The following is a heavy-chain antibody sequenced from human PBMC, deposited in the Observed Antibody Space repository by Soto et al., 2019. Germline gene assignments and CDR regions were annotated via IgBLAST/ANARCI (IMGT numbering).Heavy chain of an antibody. CDR1: GYTFTSYA. CDR2: INTNTGNP. J-gene: IGHJ4*02. V-gene: IGHV7-4-1*01. D-gene: IGHD3-3*01. CDR3: AREAVGRGKKGDGVLEWLLASYVDY. Sequence: QVQLVQSGSELKKPGASVKVSCKASGYTFTSYAMNWVRQAPGQGLEWMGWINTNTGNPTYAQGFTGRFVFSLDTAVSGAELEIWRRRAEETAGDYCAREAVGRGKKGDGVLEWLLASYVDYWGEGTLVTVCS.